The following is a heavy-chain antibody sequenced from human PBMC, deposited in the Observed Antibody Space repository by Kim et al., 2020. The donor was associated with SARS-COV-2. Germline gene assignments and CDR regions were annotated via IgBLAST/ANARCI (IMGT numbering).Heavy chain of an antibody. CDR1: GFTFSSAG. CDR3: IIDPDGGCYYSS. CDR2: IKSKTGNRQT. V-gene: IGHV3-15*01. Sequence: GGSLRLSCAASGFTFSSAGMSWVRQAPGKGLEWVGRIKSKTGNRQTDYSAHVQGSFSIYSDDKTPTLYMNILRLKNPDTDVYSCIIDPDGGCYYSS. J-gene: IGHJ6*01. D-gene: IGHD2-15*01.